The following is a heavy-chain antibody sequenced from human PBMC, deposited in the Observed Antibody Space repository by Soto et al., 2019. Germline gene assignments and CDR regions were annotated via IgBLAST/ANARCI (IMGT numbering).Heavy chain of an antibody. V-gene: IGHV3-72*01. J-gene: IGHJ4*02. CDR2: IKNKANSYTT. Sequence: ESGGGLVQPGGSLRLSCAASGFTFSAHYVDWVRQAPGKGLEWVGRIKNKANSYTTEYAASVEGRFTISREDSQNSLYLQMNSLKTEDTAVYYCARVSLVGPSGGRYFDYWGQGSQVAVSS. D-gene: IGHD1-26*01. CDR1: GFTFSAHY. CDR3: ARVSLVGPSGGRYFDY.